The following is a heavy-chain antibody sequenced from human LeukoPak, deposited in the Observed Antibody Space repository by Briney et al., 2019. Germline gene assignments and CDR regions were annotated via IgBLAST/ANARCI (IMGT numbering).Heavy chain of an antibody. CDR3: ASRGSGWSTFDY. CDR2: INHSGST. J-gene: IGHJ4*02. V-gene: IGHV4-34*01. CDR1: GGSFSGYY. D-gene: IGHD6-19*01. Sequence: PSETLSLTCAVYGGSFSGYYGSWIRQPPGKGLEWIGEINHSGSTNYNPSLKSRVTISVDTSKNQFSLKLSSVTAADTAVYYCASRGSGWSTFDYWGQGTLVTVSS.